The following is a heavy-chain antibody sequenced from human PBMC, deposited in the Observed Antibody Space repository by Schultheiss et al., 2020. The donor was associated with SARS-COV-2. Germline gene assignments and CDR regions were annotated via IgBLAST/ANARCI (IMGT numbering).Heavy chain of an antibody. CDR3: AKGPSYCGGDCRSEY. Sequence: GESLKISCAASGFRFSDYAMNWVRQAPGKGLEWVSGISGSSATTYYADSMRGRFTISRDNSKSTLYLQMDGLRVDDTAVYYCAKGPSYCGGDCRSEYWGQGTLVTVSS. CDR2: ISGSSATT. V-gene: IGHV3-23*01. D-gene: IGHD2-21*02. CDR1: GFRFSDYA. J-gene: IGHJ4*02.